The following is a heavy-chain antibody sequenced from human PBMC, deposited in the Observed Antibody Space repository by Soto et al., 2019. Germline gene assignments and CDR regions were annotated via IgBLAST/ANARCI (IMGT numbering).Heavy chain of an antibody. J-gene: IGHJ6*02. D-gene: IGHD4-4*01. CDR3: ARGIQYRYGMDV. V-gene: IGHV3-74*01. CDR2: INGDGTNT. Sequence: GGSLRLSCAAAGFTFSDHCMHWVRQAPGKGLVWVSRINGDGTNTFYADSVKGRFSISRDNAKNTVYLHMYSLRGEDTAVYYCARGIQYRYGMDVWGQGTTVTVSS. CDR1: GFTFSDHC.